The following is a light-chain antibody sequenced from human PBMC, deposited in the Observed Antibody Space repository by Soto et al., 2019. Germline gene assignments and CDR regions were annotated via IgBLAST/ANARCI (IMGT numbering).Light chain of an antibody. CDR3: QQYNNWPPT. V-gene: IGKV3-15*01. CDR2: GAS. Sequence: EKVMTQSPATLSVSPGDRATLSCRASQSVSSNLAWYQRKPGQAPRLLIYGASTRATGIPARFSGSGSGTEFTLTISSLQSEDFAVYYCQQYNNWPPTFGQGTKVEFK. J-gene: IGKJ1*01. CDR1: QSVSSN.